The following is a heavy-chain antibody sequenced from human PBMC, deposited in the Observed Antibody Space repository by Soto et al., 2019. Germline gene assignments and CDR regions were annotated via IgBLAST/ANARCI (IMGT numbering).Heavy chain of an antibody. J-gene: IGHJ6*02. CDR1: GFAFSSYA. Sequence: QVQLVESGGGVVQPGRSLRLSCAASGFAFSSYAMHWVRQAPGKGLEWVAVISYDGSNKYYADSVKGRFTISRDNSKNTLYLQMNSLRAEDTAVYYCARDRSSSSHYYYGMDVWGRGTTVTVSS. CDR2: ISYDGSNK. V-gene: IGHV3-30-3*01. CDR3: ARDRSSSSHYYYGMDV. D-gene: IGHD6-6*01.